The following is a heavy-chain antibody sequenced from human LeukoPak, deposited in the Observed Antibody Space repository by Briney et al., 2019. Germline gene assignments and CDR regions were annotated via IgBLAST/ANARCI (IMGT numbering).Heavy chain of an antibody. V-gene: IGHV3-30*18. CDR1: GFTFSSYG. CDR3: AKDASSGWLIDY. D-gene: IGHD6-19*01. CDR2: ISYDGSNK. Sequence: GGSLRLSCAASGFTFSSYGMHWVRQAPGKGLEWVAVISYDGSNKYYADSVKGRFTISRDNSRNTLYLQMNSLRAEDTAVYYCAKDASSGWLIDYWGQGTLVTVSS. J-gene: IGHJ4*02.